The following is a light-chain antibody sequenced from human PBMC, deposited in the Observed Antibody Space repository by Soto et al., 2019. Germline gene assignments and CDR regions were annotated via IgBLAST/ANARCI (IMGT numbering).Light chain of an antibody. CDR3: QQYGSSPYT. Sequence: DILMTQSPSTLSASLGDTVTITCRASQSISNWLAWYQQKPGQAPNLLINKASTIASGVPARFSGSGSGTEFTLTISSLQPDDFAAYYCQQYGSSPYTFGQGTKLESK. V-gene: IGKV1-5*03. CDR2: KAS. CDR1: QSISNW. J-gene: IGKJ2*01.